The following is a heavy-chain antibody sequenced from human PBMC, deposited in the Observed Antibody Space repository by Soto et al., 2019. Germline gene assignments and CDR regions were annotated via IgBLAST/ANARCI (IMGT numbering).Heavy chain of an antibody. D-gene: IGHD5-12*01. V-gene: IGHV1-69*06. J-gene: IGHJ6*02. Sequence: QVQLVQSGAEVKKPGSSVKVSCKASGGTFSSYAISWVRQAPGQGLEWMGGIIPIFGTANYAQKFQGRVTITADKSTSTAYMELSSLRAEDTAVYYCARESGRTRWLQLRVYYYYGMDVWGQGTTVTVSS. CDR1: GGTFSSYA. CDR2: IIPIFGTA. CDR3: ARESGRTRWLQLRVYYYYGMDV.